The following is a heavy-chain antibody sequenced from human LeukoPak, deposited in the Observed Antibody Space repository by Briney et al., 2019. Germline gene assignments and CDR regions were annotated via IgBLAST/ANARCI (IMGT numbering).Heavy chain of an antibody. Sequence: GGSLRLSCAASGFTFSSYAMSWVRQAPGKGLEWVSAISGSGGSTYYADSVKGRFTISRDNSKNTLYLQMNSLRAEDTAVYYCAKLADYVWGSYRSYLDYWGQGTLVTVSS. CDR3: AKLADYVWGSYRSYLDY. CDR1: GFTFSSYA. D-gene: IGHD3-16*02. J-gene: IGHJ4*02. CDR2: ISGSGGST. V-gene: IGHV3-23*01.